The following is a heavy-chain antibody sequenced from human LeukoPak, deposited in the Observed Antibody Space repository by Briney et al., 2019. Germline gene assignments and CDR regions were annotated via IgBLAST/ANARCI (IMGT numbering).Heavy chain of an antibody. V-gene: IGHV4-38-2*02. Sequence: SETLSLTCTVSGYSISSGYYWGWVRPLPVKWRRWSGIIYHSGSTFDNPSLKSRVTISVDTSKNQFSLKLSSVTAADTAVYYCAGPLTFGGVIETPDYWGQGTLVTVSS. D-gene: IGHD3-16*02. CDR1: GYSISSGYY. CDR3: AGPLTFGGVIETPDY. J-gene: IGHJ4*02. CDR2: IYHSGST.